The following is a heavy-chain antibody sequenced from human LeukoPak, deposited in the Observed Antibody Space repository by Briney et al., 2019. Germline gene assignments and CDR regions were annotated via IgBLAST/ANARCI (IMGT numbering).Heavy chain of an antibody. CDR2: ITSKTDGGTT. V-gene: IGHV3-15*01. Sequence: GGSLRLSCAASGFTFSNAWMAWGREAPGGGQEWVGGITSKTDGGTTDYAAPVKGRFTISRDDSKNTLYLHMNSLKIEATAVYYCAKRIQPALAMGYWGQGTLVTVSS. CDR3: AKRIQPALAMGY. CDR1: GFTFSNAW. D-gene: IGHD2-2*01. J-gene: IGHJ4*02.